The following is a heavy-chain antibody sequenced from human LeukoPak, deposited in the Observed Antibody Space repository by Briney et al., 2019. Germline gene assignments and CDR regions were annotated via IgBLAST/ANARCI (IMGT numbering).Heavy chain of an antibody. CDR3: ARDAFIGIFDI. D-gene: IGHD3-16*02. V-gene: IGHV3-48*01. Sequence: GGSLRLSCAASGFTFRSYSMNWVRQAPGKGLEWVSYISSSSSTIYYADSVKGRFTISRDNAKNSLYLQMNSLRAEDTAVYYCARDAFIGIFDIWGQGTMVTVSS. CDR2: ISSSSSTI. J-gene: IGHJ3*02. CDR1: GFTFRSYS.